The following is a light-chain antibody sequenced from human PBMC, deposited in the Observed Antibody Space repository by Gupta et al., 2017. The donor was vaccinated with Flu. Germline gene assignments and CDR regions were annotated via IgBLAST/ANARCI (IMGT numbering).Light chain of an antibody. J-gene: IGLJ3*02. CDR3: CSSAGSNIHWV. V-gene: IGLV2-11*01. Sequence: SDLTPPRSVSASPGQSVTISCTGPSNDVGGSNHVSWYQQHPAKAPKIIVYDVSQRPSGVPDRFSGSKSGNTASLTITGLQAEDEADYYCCSSAGSNIHWVFGGGTKLTVL. CDR2: DVS. CDR1: SNDVGGSNH.